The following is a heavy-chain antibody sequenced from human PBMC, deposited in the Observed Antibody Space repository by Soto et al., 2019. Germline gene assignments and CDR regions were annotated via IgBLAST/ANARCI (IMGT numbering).Heavy chain of an antibody. CDR2: ISAYNGNT. CDR3: ASSDCTNGVCPPIVFDY. V-gene: IGHV1-18*01. D-gene: IGHD2-8*01. CDR1: GYTFTSYG. J-gene: IGHJ4*02. Sequence: ASVKVSCKASGYTFTSYGISWVRQAPGQGLEWMGWISAYNGNTNYAQKLQGRVTMTTDTSTSTAYMELRSLRSDDTAVYYCASSDCTNGVCPPIVFDYWGQGTLVTVS.